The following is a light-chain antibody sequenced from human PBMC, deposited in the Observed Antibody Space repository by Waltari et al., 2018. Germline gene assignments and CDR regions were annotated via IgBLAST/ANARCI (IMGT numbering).Light chain of an antibody. CDR1: QGISGY. CDR3: QQYYSYPRT. Sequence: AIRITQSPSSLSASTGDRVTITCRASQGISGYLAWDQQKPGKAPKLLIYAASTFQSGVPSRFSGSGSGTDFTLTISCLQSEDFATYYCQQYYSYPRTFGQGNKVEIK. V-gene: IGKV1-8*01. CDR2: AAS. J-gene: IGKJ1*01.